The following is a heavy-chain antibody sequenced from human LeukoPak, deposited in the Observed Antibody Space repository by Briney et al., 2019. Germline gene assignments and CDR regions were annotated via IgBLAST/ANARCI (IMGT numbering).Heavy chain of an antibody. Sequence: ESLEISCKGSDYSFTNYWIGWVLQMPGKGLEWMGVIYPDDSDTRHSPSFRGHVTISADKSISTAYLQWSSLKASDTAMYYCAGHVHGGYYDGMDVWGQGSPVTDAS. J-gene: IGHJ6*02. CDR1: DYSFTNYW. D-gene: IGHD3-10*01. CDR2: IYPDDSDT. V-gene: IGHV5-51*01. CDR3: AGHVHGGYYDGMDV.